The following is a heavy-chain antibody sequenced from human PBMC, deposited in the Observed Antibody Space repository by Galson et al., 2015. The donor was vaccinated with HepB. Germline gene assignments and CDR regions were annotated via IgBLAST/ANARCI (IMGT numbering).Heavy chain of an antibody. V-gene: IGHV1-2*02. D-gene: IGHD3-3*01. CDR3: ARGVPGNRKSPYYDFWSGYPADTSHGMDV. CDR1: GYTFTGYY. CDR2: INPSSGGT. J-gene: IGHJ6*02. Sequence: SVKVSCKASGYTFTGYYMHWVRQAPGQGLEWMGWINPSSGGTNYAQKFQGRVTMTRDTSISTAYMELSRLRSDDTAVYYCARGVPGNRKSPYYDFWSGYPADTSHGMDVWGQGTTVTVSS.